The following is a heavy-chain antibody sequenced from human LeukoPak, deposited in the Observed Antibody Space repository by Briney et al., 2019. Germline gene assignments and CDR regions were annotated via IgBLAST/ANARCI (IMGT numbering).Heavy chain of an antibody. J-gene: IGHJ4*02. CDR2: IKSNADGGTP. V-gene: IGHV3-15*01. Sequence: GRSLRLSCAASGFSFMNAWMIWVRQAPGKGLEWVGRIKSNADGGTPDYAAPARGRFTTSRDDSKNTLYLQMNSLKTEDTAVYYCTTFYHEYSPYWGRGTLVTVSS. CDR1: GFSFMNAW. D-gene: IGHD2/OR15-2a*01. CDR3: TTFYHEYSPY.